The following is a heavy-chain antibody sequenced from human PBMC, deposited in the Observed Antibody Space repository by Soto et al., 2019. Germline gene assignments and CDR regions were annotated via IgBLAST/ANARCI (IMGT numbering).Heavy chain of an antibody. CDR1: GFSLSTNQMR. Sequence: SGPTLVNPTQTLTLTCTLSGFSLSTNQMRVSWIRQPPGKALEWLARIDWNDAKFYSTSLRTRLTISKDPSENQVVLEMTNMDPEDTATHYCERPVNVIIFDYWGQGTPVTFSS. CDR3: ERPVNVIIFDY. J-gene: IGHJ4*02. D-gene: IGHD4-4*01. CDR2: IDWNDAK. V-gene: IGHV2-70*04.